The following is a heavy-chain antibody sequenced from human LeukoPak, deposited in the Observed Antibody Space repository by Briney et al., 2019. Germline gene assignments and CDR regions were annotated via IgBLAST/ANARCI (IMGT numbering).Heavy chain of an antibody. CDR2: IKPDGSAK. CDR3: ARYSSGWSKDY. D-gene: IGHD6-19*01. J-gene: IGHJ4*02. V-gene: IGHV3-7*01. CDR1: GFRFSNFW. Sequence: GGSLRFSCAASGFRFSNFWMSWVRQAPGKGLEWVANIKPDGSAKYYADSVKGQFTISRDNAENSLYLQMNSLRAEDTALYYCARYSSGWSKDYWGQGTLVTVTS.